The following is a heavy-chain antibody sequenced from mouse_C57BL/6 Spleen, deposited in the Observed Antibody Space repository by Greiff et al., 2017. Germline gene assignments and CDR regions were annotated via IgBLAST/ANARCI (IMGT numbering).Heavy chain of an antibody. V-gene: IGHV2-5*01. CDR3: AKDMVTTKAMDY. CDR2: IWGGGST. D-gene: IGHD2-3*01. Sequence: QVQLQQSGPGLVQPSQSLSITCTVSGYSLTSYGVHWVRQSPGKGLEWLGVIWGGGSTDYNAAFMSRLSITKDNSKSQVFFEMNSLQADDTAIYYCAKDMVTTKAMDYWGQGTSVTVSS. J-gene: IGHJ4*01. CDR1: GYSLTSYG.